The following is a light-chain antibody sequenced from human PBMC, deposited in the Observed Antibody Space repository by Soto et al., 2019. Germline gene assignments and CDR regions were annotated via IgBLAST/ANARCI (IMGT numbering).Light chain of an antibody. V-gene: IGKV3-15*01. J-gene: IGKJ4*01. CDR2: GAS. Sequence: EIVMTQSPASLSVSSGERATLSCRASQSVRSNVAWYQQKPGQAPRLLISGASTRATGTPARFSGSGSGTEFTLTISSLQSEDLGVYYCQQYNDWLSFGGGTKVDIK. CDR1: QSVRSN. CDR3: QQYNDWLS.